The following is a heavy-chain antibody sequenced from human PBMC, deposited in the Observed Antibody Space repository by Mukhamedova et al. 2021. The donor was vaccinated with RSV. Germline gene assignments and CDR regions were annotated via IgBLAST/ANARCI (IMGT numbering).Heavy chain of an antibody. V-gene: IGHV4-34*01. Sequence: GGSFSSNYWSWIRRPPGKGLEWIGQISPSGGPTYNPSLESRVTISVDTSKNQLSLNLVSVTAADSAVYYCAGHKAHSQGTWSQGTMV. CDR3: AGHKAHSQGT. CDR1: GGSFSSNY. J-gene: IGHJ3*01. D-gene: IGHD6-13*01. CDR2: ISPSGGP.